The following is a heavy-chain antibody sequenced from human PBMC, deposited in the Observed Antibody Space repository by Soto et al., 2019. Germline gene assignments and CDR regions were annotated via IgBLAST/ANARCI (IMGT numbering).Heavy chain of an antibody. CDR1: GGTFSSYA. J-gene: IGHJ3*02. CDR3: ALGRGELLHAFDI. D-gene: IGHD1-26*01. Sequence: GASVKVSCKASGGTFSSYAISWVRRAPGQGLEWMGGIIPIFGTANYAQKFQGRVTITADESTSTAYMELSSLRSEDTAVYYCALGRGELLHAFDIWGQGTMVTVSS. CDR2: IIPIFGTA. V-gene: IGHV1-69*13.